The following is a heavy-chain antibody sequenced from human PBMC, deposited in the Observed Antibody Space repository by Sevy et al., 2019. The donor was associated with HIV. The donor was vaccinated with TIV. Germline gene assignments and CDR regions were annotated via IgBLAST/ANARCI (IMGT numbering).Heavy chain of an antibody. CDR2: ISFSSSYI. CDR1: GFTFSQSS. Sequence: GGSLRLSCVASGFTFSQSSMHWVRQAPGKGLEWVSSISFSSSYIYYADSLKGRFTISRDNAKNSLYLHMHSPRVEDTAVYYCARGEGIAGATLVDYWGQGTLVTVSS. D-gene: IGHD6-25*01. J-gene: IGHJ4*02. V-gene: IGHV3-21*01. CDR3: ARGEGIAGATLVDY.